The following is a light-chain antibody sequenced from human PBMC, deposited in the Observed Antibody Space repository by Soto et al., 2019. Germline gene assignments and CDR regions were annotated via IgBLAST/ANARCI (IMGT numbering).Light chain of an antibody. CDR2: EGS. Sequence: QSALTQPASVSGSPGQSITISCIGTGSDVGGFNYVSWYQKHPGKAPRLMIYEGSNRPSGISNRFSGSKSGSTASLTISGLQAADEADYYCGSYSTSSSLYVFGTGTKLTVL. CDR1: GSDVGGFNY. J-gene: IGLJ1*01. V-gene: IGLV2-14*01. CDR3: GSYSTSSSLYV.